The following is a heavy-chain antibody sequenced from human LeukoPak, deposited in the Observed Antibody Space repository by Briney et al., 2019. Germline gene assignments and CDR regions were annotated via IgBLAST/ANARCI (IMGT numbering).Heavy chain of an antibody. V-gene: IGHV4-4*02. CDR1: GGSISNTNW. D-gene: IGHD5-18*01. J-gene: IGHJ4*02. CDR3: ARDISPRYS. Sequence: PSETLSLTCAVTGGSISNTNWWTWVRQPPGKGLEWIGEIYHTGNSNYSPSLKSRVAISVDESKNQFSLELTSVTAADTAVYYCARDISPRYSWGQGTLVTVSS. CDR2: IYHTGNS.